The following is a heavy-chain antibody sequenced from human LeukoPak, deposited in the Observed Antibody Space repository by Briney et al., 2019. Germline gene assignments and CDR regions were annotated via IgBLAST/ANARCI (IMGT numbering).Heavy chain of an antibody. CDR1: GGSISSSSYY. D-gene: IGHD3-10*01. Sequence: SETLSLTCTVSGGSISSSSYYWGWIRQPPGKGLEWIGSIYYSGSTYYNPSLKSRVTISVDTSKNQFSLKLSSVTAADTAVYYCYGSGSYYIPFDYWGQGTLVTVSS. CDR3: YGSGSYYIPFDY. V-gene: IGHV4-39*07. CDR2: IYYSGST. J-gene: IGHJ4*02.